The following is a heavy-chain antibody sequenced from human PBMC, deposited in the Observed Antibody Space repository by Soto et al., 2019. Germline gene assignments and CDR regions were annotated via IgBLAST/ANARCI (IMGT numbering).Heavy chain of an antibody. CDR1: GFTFSNYV. J-gene: IGHJ3*02. D-gene: IGHD5-12*01. CDR2: VSGRGDRT. V-gene: IGHV3-23*01. Sequence: EVQLLESGGGLVQPGGSLRLSCAASGFTFSNYVMSWVRQTRGKGLEWVSTVSGRGDRTNHADSVKGRFTISRDNSKNTLYLQVNSLRAEDTAVYYCAKRDGGYGAFDIWGQGTMVTVSS. CDR3: AKRDGGYGAFDI.